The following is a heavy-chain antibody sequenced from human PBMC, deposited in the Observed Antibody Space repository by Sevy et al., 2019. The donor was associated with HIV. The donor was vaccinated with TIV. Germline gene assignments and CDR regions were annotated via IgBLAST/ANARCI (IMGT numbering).Heavy chain of an antibody. V-gene: IGHV3-30-3*01. CDR1: GFTFSSYT. CDR3: ARVYGSGRGPFDY. D-gene: IGHD3-10*01. Sequence: GGSLRLSCAASGFTFSSYTMHWVRQAPGKGLEWVAVISYDGNNKYYADSVKGRFTISRDNSMNTLYLQMNSLRAEDTAVYYCARVYGSGRGPFDYWGQGTLVTVSS. J-gene: IGHJ4*02. CDR2: ISYDGNNK.